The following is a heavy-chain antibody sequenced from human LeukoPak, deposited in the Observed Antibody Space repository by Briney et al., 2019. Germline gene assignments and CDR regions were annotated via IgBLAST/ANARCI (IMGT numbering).Heavy chain of an antibody. Sequence: GASVKVSCKASGYTFTSYYIHWVRQAPGQGLEWMGIINPSGGSSNYAQKFQGRVTITADESTSTAYMELSSLRSEDTAVYYCASGGELLVYNWFDPWGQGTLVTVSS. V-gene: IGHV1-46*01. D-gene: IGHD1-26*01. CDR2: INPSGGSS. CDR1: GYTFTSYY. CDR3: ASGGELLVYNWFDP. J-gene: IGHJ5*02.